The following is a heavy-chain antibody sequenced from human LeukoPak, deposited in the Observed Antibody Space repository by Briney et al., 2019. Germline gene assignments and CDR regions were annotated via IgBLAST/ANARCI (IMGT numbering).Heavy chain of an antibody. D-gene: IGHD4-11*01. CDR3: ARTTVTSIAFDY. Sequence: SETLSLTCTVSGGSISTYYWSWIRQPPGKRLERIGYLYNSGNPNYNPSLKSRVTISVDTSKNQFSLKVSSVTAADTAVYYCARTTVTSIAFDYWGQGTLVTVSS. J-gene: IGHJ4*02. V-gene: IGHV4-59*01. CDR2: LYNSGNP. CDR1: GGSISTYY.